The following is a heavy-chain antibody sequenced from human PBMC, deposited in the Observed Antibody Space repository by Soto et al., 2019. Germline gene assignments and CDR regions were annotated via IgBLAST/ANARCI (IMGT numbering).Heavy chain of an antibody. Sequence: GEALKISCKGSGYSFTSSWIGWVRQMPGKGLEWMGIIYPGDSDTRYSPSFQGQVTISADKSISTAYLQWSSLKASDTAMYYCARGPGDYYYGMAVWGQGTTVTVSS. J-gene: IGHJ6*02. CDR1: GYSFTSSW. V-gene: IGHV5-51*01. CDR2: IYPGDSDT. CDR3: ARGPGDYYYGMAV. D-gene: IGHD3-10*01.